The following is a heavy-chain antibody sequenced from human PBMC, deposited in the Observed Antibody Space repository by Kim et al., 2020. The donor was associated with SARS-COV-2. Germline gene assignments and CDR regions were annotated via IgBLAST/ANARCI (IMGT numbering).Heavy chain of an antibody. Sequence: GTNYAQKCQGRVTMTRDTSISTAYMELSRLRSDDTAVYYCARDLDYGMDVWGQGTTVTVSS. CDR3: ARDLDYGMDV. J-gene: IGHJ6*02. V-gene: IGHV1-2*02. CDR2: GT.